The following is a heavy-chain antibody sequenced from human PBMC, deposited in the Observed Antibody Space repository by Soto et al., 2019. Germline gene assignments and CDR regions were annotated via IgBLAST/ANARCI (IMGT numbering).Heavy chain of an antibody. J-gene: IGHJ4*02. V-gene: IGHV5-51*01. CDR2: IFPTDSTT. CDR1: GYTFTSYW. Sequence: GESLKISCKGSGYTFTSYWIGWVRQMPGKGLEWMGIIFPTDSTTAYSPSFQGQVTLSADKSTSTAYLQWSSLRASDTAMYYCARAVVGYCSSSSCPGDYWGQGTRVTVSS. D-gene: IGHD2-2*01. CDR3: ARAVVGYCSSSSCPGDY.